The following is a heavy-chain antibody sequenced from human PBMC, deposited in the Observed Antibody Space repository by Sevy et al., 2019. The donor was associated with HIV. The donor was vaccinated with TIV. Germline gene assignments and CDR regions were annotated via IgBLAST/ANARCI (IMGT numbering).Heavy chain of an antibody. CDR3: ARKGCSKPHDY. J-gene: IGHJ4*01. CDR2: LSFGCGKI. V-gene: IGHV3-23*01. CDR1: RFPFNIYS. D-gene: IGHD2-2*01. Sequence: GGSLRLSCATSRFPFNIYSMSWVRQAPGKGLEWVSTLSFGCGKINYADSVKGRFTISRDNSENTLYLEMNSLRAEDTALYFCARKGCSKPHDYWGRGTLVTVSS.